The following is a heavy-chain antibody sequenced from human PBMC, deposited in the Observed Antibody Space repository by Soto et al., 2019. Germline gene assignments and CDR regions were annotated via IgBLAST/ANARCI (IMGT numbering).Heavy chain of an antibody. V-gene: IGHV3-30*18. J-gene: IGHJ3*02. CDR1: GFSFSSYG. CDR2: ISYDGSSK. CDR3: ANDGPAFEI. Sequence: PGGSLRLSCAASGFSFSSYGIHWVRQAPGKGLEWVSVISYDGSSKYYVDSVKGRFTISRDNSKNTLYLQMDSLRPEDTAVYYCANDGPAFEICGQGTMVTGSS.